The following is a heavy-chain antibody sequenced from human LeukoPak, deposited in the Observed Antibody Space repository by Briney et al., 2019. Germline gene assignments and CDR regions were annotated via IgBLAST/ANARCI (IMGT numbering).Heavy chain of an antibody. D-gene: IGHD4-23*01. V-gene: IGHV1-2*02. CDR3: ARHYGGNSAAAFDI. Sequence: ASVKVSCKASGYTFTSYDINWVRQATGQGLEWMGWINPNSGGTNYAQKFQGRVTMTRDTSISTAYMELSRLRSDDTAVYYCARHYGGNSAAAFDIWGQGTMVTVSS. CDR1: GYTFTSYD. J-gene: IGHJ3*02. CDR2: INPNSGGT.